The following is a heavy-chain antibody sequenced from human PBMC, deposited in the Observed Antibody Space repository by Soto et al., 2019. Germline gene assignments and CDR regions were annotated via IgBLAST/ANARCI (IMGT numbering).Heavy chain of an antibody. Sequence: QVQLRESGPGLVKPSETLSLTCTGSGDSVTGSSYYWSWVRHSPGNGLEWIAYIYYGDYTNNNPSVKSRVTITAHTSKNQLSPKQSTMTASDPAVYSFTPGIVSANPYGSTIPNHYYGLDIWGQGPMMTDS. D-gene: IGHD3-10*01. CDR1: GDSVTGSSYY. CDR3: TPGIVSANPYGSTIPNHYYGLDI. V-gene: IGHV4-61*01. CDR2: IYYGDYT. J-gene: IGHJ6*02.